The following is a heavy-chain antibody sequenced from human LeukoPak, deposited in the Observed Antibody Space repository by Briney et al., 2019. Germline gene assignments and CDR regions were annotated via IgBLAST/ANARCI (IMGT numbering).Heavy chain of an antibody. D-gene: IGHD3-10*01. CDR3: ARDLTMVRGARYRPYNWFDP. CDR1: GFIVSSNY. V-gene: IGHV3-53*01. CDR2: IYSGGST. Sequence: PGGSLRLSCAASGFIVSSNYMSWVRQAPGKGLEWVSVIYSGGSTYYADSVKGRFTISRDNSKNTLYLQMNSLRAEDTALYYCARDLTMVRGARYRPYNWFDPWGQGTLVTVSS. J-gene: IGHJ5*02.